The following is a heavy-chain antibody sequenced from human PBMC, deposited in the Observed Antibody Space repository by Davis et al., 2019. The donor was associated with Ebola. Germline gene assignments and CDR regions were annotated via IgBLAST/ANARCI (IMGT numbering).Heavy chain of an antibody. CDR1: GYTFTSYG. Sequence: ASVKVSCKTFGYTFTSYGITWVRQAPGQGLEWMGWINTNTGNPTYAQGFTGRFVFSLDTSGSTAYLQISSLKAEDTAVYYCARVDFGYNYDFWSGYYTRFVPWVQGTLVTVSS. CDR3: ARVDFGYNYDFWSGYYTRFVP. V-gene: IGHV7-4-1*02. CDR2: INTNTGNP. D-gene: IGHD3-3*01. J-gene: IGHJ5*02.